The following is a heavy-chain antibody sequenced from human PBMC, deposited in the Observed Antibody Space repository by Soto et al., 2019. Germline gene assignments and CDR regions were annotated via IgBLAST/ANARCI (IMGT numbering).Heavy chain of an antibody. CDR1: GGSISSGCYY. J-gene: IGHJ3*02. V-gene: IGHV4-31*03. D-gene: IGHD2-2*01. CDR2: IYYSGST. Sequence: SETLSLTCTVSGGSISSGCYYWSWIRQHPGKGLEWIGYIYYSGSTYYNPSLKSRVTISVDTSKNQFSLKLSSVTAADTAVYYCARGCSSTSCYSERDDAFDIWGQGTMVTVSS. CDR3: ARGCSSTSCYSERDDAFDI.